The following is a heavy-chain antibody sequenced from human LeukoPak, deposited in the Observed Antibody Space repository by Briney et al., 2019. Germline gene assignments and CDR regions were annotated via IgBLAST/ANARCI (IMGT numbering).Heavy chain of an antibody. D-gene: IGHD7-27*01. Sequence: GGSLRLSCAASELTFSDYWIHWVRQAPGKGLVWVSRVDRYGSDTNYADSVKGRFTISRDNAKNTLYLQMDSLRPEDTAVYYCATGEGRYFDYWGQGTLVTVSS. CDR2: VDRYGSDT. V-gene: IGHV3-74*01. J-gene: IGHJ4*02. CDR3: ATGEGRYFDY. CDR1: ELTFSDYW.